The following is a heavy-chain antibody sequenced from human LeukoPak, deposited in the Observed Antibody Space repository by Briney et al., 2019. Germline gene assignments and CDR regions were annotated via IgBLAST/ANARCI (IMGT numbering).Heavy chain of an antibody. CDR2: IIPIFGTA. CDR1: GGTFSSYA. D-gene: IGHD1-26*01. Sequence: SVRVSCKASGGTFSSYAISWVRQAPGQGLEWMGGIIPIFGTANYAQKFQGRVTITADESTSTAYMELSSLRSEDTAVYYCARGATSVGATHYWGQGTLVTVSS. CDR3: ARGATSVGATHY. J-gene: IGHJ4*02. V-gene: IGHV1-69*01.